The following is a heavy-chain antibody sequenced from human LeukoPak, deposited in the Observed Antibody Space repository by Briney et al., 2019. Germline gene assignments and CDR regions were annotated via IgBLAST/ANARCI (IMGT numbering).Heavy chain of an antibody. CDR1: GYTFTGYY. V-gene: IGHV1-2*02. D-gene: IGHD3-22*01. CDR2: INPNSGGT. Sequence: GASVKVSCKASGYTFTGYYMHWVRRAPGQGLEWMGWINPNSGGTNYAQKFQGRVTMTRDTSISTAYMELSRLRSDDTAVYYCARLISPPYYYDSSGYHPTRFDYWGQGTLVTVSS. CDR3: ARLISPPYYYDSSGYHPTRFDY. J-gene: IGHJ4*02.